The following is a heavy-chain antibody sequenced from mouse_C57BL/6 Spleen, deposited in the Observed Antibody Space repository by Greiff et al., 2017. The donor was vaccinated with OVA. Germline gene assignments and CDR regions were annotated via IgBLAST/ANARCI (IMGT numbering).Heavy chain of an antibody. CDR2: INPSTGGT. V-gene: IGHV1-42*01. CDR3: ARSRGGTAWFAY. CDR1: GYSFTGYY. J-gene: IGHJ3*01. D-gene: IGHD4-1*01. Sequence: EVKVEESGPELVKPGASVKISCKASGYSFTGYYMNWVKQSPEKSLEWIGEINPSTGGTTYNQKFKAKATLTVDKSSSTAYMQLKSLTSEDSAVYYCARSRGGTAWFAYWGQGTLVTVSA.